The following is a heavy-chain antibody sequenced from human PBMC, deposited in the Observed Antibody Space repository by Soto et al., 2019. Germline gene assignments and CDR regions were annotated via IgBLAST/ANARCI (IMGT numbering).Heavy chain of an antibody. V-gene: IGHV5-51*01. J-gene: IGHJ4*02. D-gene: IGHD2-2*01. CDR2: IYPGDSDT. Sequence: PGESLKISCKGSGYSFTSYWIGWVRQMPGKGLEWMGIIYPGDSDTRYSPSFQGQVTISADKSISTAYLQWSSLKASDTAMYYCARRGVVVPAAIHHPYDYWGQGTLVTVSS. CDR1: GYSFTSYW. CDR3: ARRGVVVPAAIHHPYDY.